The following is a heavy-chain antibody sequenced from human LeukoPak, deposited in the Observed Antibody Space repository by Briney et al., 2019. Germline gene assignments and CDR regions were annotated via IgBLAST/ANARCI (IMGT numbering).Heavy chain of an antibody. V-gene: IGHV3-30*18. J-gene: IGHJ5*02. CDR3: AKDAGQWQNWNWFAP. CDR2: ISHDGGKT. D-gene: IGHD6-19*01. Sequence: GGSLRLSCLVSGFTSSRYEMHWVRQAPGKGLEWVAAISHDGGKTYYGDSVKGRFTISRDNSENTLYLQMNSLRPEDTAMYYCAKDAGQWQNWNWFAPWGQGTLVIVSS. CDR1: GFTSSRYE.